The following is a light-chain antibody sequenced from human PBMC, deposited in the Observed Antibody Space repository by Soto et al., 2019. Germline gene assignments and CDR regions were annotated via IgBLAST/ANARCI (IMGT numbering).Light chain of an antibody. Sequence: ENVLTQSPGTLSLSPGERATLSCRASQSVSSYLAWYQQKPGQAPRLLIYDASNRATGIPARFSGSGSGTDFTLTISRLEPEDFAVYYCQHHGDSPITFGQGTKVDIK. J-gene: IGKJ1*01. CDR1: QSVSSY. CDR2: DAS. CDR3: QHHGDSPIT. V-gene: IGKV3-11*01.